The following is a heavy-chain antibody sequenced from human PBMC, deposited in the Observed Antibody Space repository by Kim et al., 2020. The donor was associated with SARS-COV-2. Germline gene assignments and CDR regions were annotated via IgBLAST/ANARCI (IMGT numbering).Heavy chain of an antibody. D-gene: IGHD2-21*02. CDR2: IYYSGST. CDR1: GGSISSSSYY. Sequence: SETLSLTCTVSGGSISSSSYYWGWIRQPPGKGLEWIGSIYYSGSTYYNPSLKSRVTISVDTSKNQFSLKLSSVTAADTAVYYCARHIPVATDEINWFDPWGQGTLVTVSS. J-gene: IGHJ5*02. CDR3: ARHIPVATDEINWFDP. V-gene: IGHV4-39*01.